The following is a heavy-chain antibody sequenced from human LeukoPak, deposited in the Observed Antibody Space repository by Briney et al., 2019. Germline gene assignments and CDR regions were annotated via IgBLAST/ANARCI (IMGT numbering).Heavy chain of an antibody. V-gene: IGHV4-61*02. J-gene: IGHJ2*01. CDR2: IYTSGST. Sequence: PSETLSLTCTVSGGSISSGSYYWNWIRQPAGKGLEWIGRIYTSGSTNYNPSLKSRVTISVDTSKNQFSLKLSSVTAADTAVYYCARDPDYYDSSGSSGYFDLWGRGTLVTVSS. CDR1: GGSISSGSYY. D-gene: IGHD3-22*01. CDR3: ARDPDYYDSSGSSGYFDL.